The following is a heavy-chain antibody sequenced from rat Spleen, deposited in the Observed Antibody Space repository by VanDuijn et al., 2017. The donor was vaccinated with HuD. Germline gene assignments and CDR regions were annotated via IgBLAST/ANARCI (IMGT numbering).Heavy chain of an antibody. Sequence: EVQLQESGPGLVKPSQSLSLTCSVTGYSITSSYRWNWIRKFPGNKLEWMGYINSAGSTNYNPSLKSRISITRDTSKNQFFLQVNSVTTEDTATYYCARSQDIRLDNSGHHYYVMDAWGQGASVTVSS. CDR1: GYSITSSYR. J-gene: IGHJ4*01. V-gene: IGHV3-3*01. CDR3: ARSQDIRLDNSGHHYYVMDA. D-gene: IGHD4-3*01. CDR2: INSAGST.